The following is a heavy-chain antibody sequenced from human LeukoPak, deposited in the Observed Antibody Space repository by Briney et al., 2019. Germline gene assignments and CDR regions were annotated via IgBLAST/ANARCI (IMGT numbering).Heavy chain of an antibody. CDR3: VRRLDTIEFDP. V-gene: IGHV1-8*01. J-gene: IGHJ5*02. CDR1: GYTFTGYD. CDR2: MNPYSGNK. D-gene: IGHD5-12*01. Sequence: ASVKVSCKASGYTFTGYDINWVRQATGQGPEWMGWMNPYSGNKVYAQKFEGRVTMTRDNSMTTAYMELSNLRSEDTAVYYCVRRLDTIEFDPWGQGTLVTVSS.